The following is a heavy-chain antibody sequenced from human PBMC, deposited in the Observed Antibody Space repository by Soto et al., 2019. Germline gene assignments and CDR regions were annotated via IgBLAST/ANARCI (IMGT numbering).Heavy chain of an antibody. V-gene: IGHV3-66*01. D-gene: IGHD3-10*01. CDR2: IYSGGST. J-gene: IGHJ6*03. Sequence: GGSLRLSCAASGFTVSSNYMSWVRQAPGKGLEWVSVIYSGGSTYYADSVKGRFTISRDNSKNTLYLQMNSLRAEDTAVYYCARSYGSGSLPYYYYYYMDVWGKRTTVTVSS. CDR3: ARSYGSGSLPYYYYYYMDV. CDR1: GFTVSSNY.